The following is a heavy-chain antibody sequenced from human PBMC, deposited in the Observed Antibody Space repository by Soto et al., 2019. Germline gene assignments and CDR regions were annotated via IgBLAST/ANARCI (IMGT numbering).Heavy chain of an antibody. J-gene: IGHJ5*02. V-gene: IGHV3-48*02. Sequence: GGSLRLSCAASGFTFSSYDMNWVRQAPGKGLEWVSYISSSSSTKYYADSVKGRFTISRDNAKNSLYLQMSSLRDEDTAVYYCARGADYDSSGIRLNWFDPWGQGTLVTVSS. CDR2: ISSSSSTK. D-gene: IGHD3-22*01. CDR3: ARGADYDSSGIRLNWFDP. CDR1: GFTFSSYD.